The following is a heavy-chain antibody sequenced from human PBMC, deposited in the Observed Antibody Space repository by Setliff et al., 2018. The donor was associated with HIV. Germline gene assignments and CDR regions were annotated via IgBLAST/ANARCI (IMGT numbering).Heavy chain of an antibody. CDR2: IYYSGNT. J-gene: IGHJ3*02. D-gene: IGHD3-22*01. CDR1: GASIRGHY. Sequence: PSETLSLTCSVSGASIRGHYWSWIRQSPGKGLEWIGNIYYSGNTNYNPSFKSQVTISVDTSKNQFSLRVNSVTAADTAVYYCARSLVPSGYYYGRHAFDIWGQGTKVTVSS. V-gene: IGHV4-59*08. CDR3: ARSLVPSGYYYGRHAFDI.